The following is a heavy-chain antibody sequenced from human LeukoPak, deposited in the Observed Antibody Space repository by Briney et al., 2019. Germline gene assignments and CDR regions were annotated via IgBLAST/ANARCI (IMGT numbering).Heavy chain of an antibody. V-gene: IGHV4-59*01. D-gene: IGHD4-17*01. CDR2: IYYSGTT. CDR3: AREDPQTTVPEGMDV. CDR1: GGSISYYY. Sequence: SETLSLTCTVSGGSISYYYWSWIGQSPGRERKGMGIIYYSGTTNYNPSLKSRVTISVDTSKNQFSLQLRSVTAADTAVYYCAREDPQTTVPEGMDVWGQGTTVTVSS. J-gene: IGHJ6*02.